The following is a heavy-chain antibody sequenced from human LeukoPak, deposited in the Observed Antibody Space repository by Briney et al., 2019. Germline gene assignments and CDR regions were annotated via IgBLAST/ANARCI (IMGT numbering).Heavy chain of an antibody. CDR2: ISSNGRNK. Sequence: PGRSLRLSCAASGFGFSNYGMHWVRQAPGKGLEWVAVISSNGRNKYYADSVKGRFTISRDNSKNTLYLQMNSLRAEDTAVYYCARDGTVTAGPFDPWGRGTLVTVSS. CDR1: GFGFSNYG. CDR3: ARDGTVTAGPFDP. J-gene: IGHJ5*02. V-gene: IGHV3-30*03. D-gene: IGHD4-11*01.